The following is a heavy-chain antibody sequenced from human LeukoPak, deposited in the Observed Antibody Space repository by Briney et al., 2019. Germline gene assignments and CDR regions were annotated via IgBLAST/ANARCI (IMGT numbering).Heavy chain of an antibody. CDR2: ISVRSNYI. V-gene: IGHV3-21*01. CDR3: VRLRRNSDTSGFYYYYDF. D-gene: IGHD3-22*01. J-gene: IGHJ4*02. CDR1: GFTFSSYE. Sequence: GGSLRLSCAASGFTFSSYEMNWVRQAPGKGLEWVSSISVRSNYIYYADSVRGRFRISRDDARDSQYLQMNSLRAEDTAVYYCVRLRRNSDTSGFYYYYDFWGQGTLVTVSS.